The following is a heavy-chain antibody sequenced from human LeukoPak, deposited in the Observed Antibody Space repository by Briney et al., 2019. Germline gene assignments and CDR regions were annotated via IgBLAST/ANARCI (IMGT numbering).Heavy chain of an antibody. J-gene: IGHJ4*02. CDR2: ISTSTGNT. CDR1: GYTFSNYG. Sequence: ASVKVSCKASGYTFSNYGITWVRQAPGQGLEWMGWISTSTGNTIYAQKVQDRVTMTTDTSTNIAYMELRSLRSDDTAVYYCARGSRGYSPDYWGQGTLVTVSS. D-gene: IGHD5-12*01. CDR3: ARGSRGYSPDY. V-gene: IGHV1-18*01.